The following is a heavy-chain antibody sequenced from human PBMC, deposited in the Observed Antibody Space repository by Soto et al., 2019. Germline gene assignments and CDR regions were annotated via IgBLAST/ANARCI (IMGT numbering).Heavy chain of an antibody. CDR3: ANFPRMSGRMMS. D-gene: IGHD3-10*02. CDR1: GFTFLIYA. Sequence: QPGGSLRLSCAASGFTFLIYAMSWARKAPGEGLEWVSAISGSGGSTYYADSVKGRFTISRDNSKNTLYLQMNSLRAEDTAVYYCANFPRMSGRMMSWGQGTLVTVSS. J-gene: IGHJ5*02. CDR2: ISGSGGST. V-gene: IGHV3-23*01.